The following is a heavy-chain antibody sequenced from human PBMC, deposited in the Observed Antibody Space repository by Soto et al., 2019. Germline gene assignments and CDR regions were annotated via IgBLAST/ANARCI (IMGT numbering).Heavy chain of an antibody. V-gene: IGHV2-26*01. CDR2: IYWDDEK. D-gene: IGHD6-13*01. J-gene: IGHJ6*01. Sequence: EGWISQPPGKALEWLALIYWDDEKSYSTSLKSRLTISKDTSKSQVVLTMTDMDPVDTATYYCARILAQISLFLAADGIRDYY. CDR3: ARILAQISLFLAADGIRDYY.